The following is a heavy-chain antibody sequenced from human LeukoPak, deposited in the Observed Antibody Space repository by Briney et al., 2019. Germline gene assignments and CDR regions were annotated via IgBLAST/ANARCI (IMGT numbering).Heavy chain of an antibody. D-gene: IGHD4-17*01. CDR2: IIVSGSRT. V-gene: IGHV3-23*01. CDR1: GLTFSNHA. Sequence: GGSLRLSCAASGLTFSNHAMTWVRQAPGKGLEWVSSIIVSGSRTYYADSVKGRFTISRDNSKNTLYLQMNSLRAEDTALYYCSKDPNGDYIGAFDMWGPGTLVTVSS. J-gene: IGHJ3*02. CDR3: SKDPNGDYIGAFDM.